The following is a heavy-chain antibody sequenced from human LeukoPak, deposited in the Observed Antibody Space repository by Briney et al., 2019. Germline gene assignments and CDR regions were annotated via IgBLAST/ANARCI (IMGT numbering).Heavy chain of an antibody. Sequence: ASVKVSCKTSGYPVIDYYVHWVRQAPGQGLEWMGWIRGDTGDTDSPQKFRGRVTMTRDTSTDTAYLELSRLRYDDTAIYFCARVRVNSCDYWGQGTLVTVSS. CDR3: ARVRVNSCDY. CDR2: IRGDTGDT. J-gene: IGHJ4*02. D-gene: IGHD2-15*01. V-gene: IGHV1-2*02. CDR1: GYPVIDYY.